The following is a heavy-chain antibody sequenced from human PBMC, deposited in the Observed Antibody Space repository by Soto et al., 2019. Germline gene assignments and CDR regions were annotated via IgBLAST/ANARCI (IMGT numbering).Heavy chain of an antibody. CDR3: ARARSEVYSSSWPYYFDY. CDR2: IYYSGST. Sequence: SETLSLTCTVSGGSISSYYWSWIRQPPGKGLEWIGYIYYSGSTNYNPSLKSRVTISVDTSKNQFSLKLSSVTAADTAVYYCARARSEVYSSSWPYYFDYWGQGTLVTVSS. D-gene: IGHD6-13*01. CDR1: GGSISSYY. J-gene: IGHJ4*02. V-gene: IGHV4-59*01.